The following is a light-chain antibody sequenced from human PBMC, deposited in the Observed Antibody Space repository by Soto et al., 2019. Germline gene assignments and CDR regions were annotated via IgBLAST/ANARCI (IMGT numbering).Light chain of an antibody. CDR2: AAS. J-gene: IGKJ3*01. V-gene: IGKV1-9*01. CDR1: QGISSY. Sequence: DIQLTQTPSFLSASVGDRVTITCRASQGISSYLAWYQQKPGKAPKLLIYAASTLQSGVPSRFSGSGSGTEFTLTISSLQPEDFATYSCQQLNSYLFGPGTKVDIK. CDR3: QQLNSYL.